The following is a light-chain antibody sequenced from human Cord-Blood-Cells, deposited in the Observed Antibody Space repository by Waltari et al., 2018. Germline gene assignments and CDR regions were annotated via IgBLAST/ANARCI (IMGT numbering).Light chain of an antibody. J-gene: IGKJ5*01. CDR1: QSLLHSNGYNY. V-gene: IGKV2-28*01. Sequence: DIVMTQSPLSLPVTPGEPASISCRSSQSLLHSNGYNYLDWYLQKPGQSPQLLIYLGSNRASGVPDRFSGSGSGTDFTRKISREEAEDVGVYYCMQALQTPITFGQGTRLEIK. CDR3: MQALQTPIT. CDR2: LGS.